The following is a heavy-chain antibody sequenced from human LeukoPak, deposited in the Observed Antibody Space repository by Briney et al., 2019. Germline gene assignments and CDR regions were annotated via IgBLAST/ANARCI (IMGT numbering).Heavy chain of an antibody. Sequence: SETLSLTCTVSGGSISNSNYYWGWIRQPPGRGLEWIGYIYYSGSTNYNPSLKSRVTISVDTSKNQFSLKLSSVTAADTAVYYCARSSQNFYWGDSSGYYFDYWGQGTLVTVSS. V-gene: IGHV4-61*05. CDR2: IYYSGST. CDR3: ARSSQNFYWGDSSGYYFDY. CDR1: GGSISNSNYY. D-gene: IGHD3-22*01. J-gene: IGHJ4*02.